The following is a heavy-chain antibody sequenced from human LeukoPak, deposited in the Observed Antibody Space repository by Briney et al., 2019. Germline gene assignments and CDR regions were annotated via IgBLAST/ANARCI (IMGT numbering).Heavy chain of an antibody. CDR1: GYTFTSYG. CDR3: ARDRGYSYAKKSSEYYYMDV. D-gene: IGHD5-18*01. V-gene: IGHV1-18*01. J-gene: IGHJ6*03. Sequence: GASVKVSCKASGYTFTSYGISWVRQAPGQGLEWMGWISAYNGNTNYAQKLQGRVTITADESTSTVYMELSSLRSEDTAVYYCARDRGYSYAKKSSEYYYMDVWGKGTTVTISS. CDR2: ISAYNGNT.